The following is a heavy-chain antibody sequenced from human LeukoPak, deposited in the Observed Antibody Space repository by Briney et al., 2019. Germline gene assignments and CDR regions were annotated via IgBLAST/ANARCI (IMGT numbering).Heavy chain of an antibody. D-gene: IGHD5-18*01. Sequence: GRSLRLSCAASGFTFSSYGMHWVRQAPGKGLEWVAFIRYDGSNKYYADSVKGRFTISRDNSKHTLYLQMNSLRAEDTAVYYCAKDWADVDTAMVDYWGQGTLVTVSS. CDR1: GFTFSSYG. CDR3: AKDWADVDTAMVDY. V-gene: IGHV3-30*02. J-gene: IGHJ4*02. CDR2: IRYDGSNK.